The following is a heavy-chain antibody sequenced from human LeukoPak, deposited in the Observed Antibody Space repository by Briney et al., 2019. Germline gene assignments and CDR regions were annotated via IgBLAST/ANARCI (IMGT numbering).Heavy chain of an antibody. CDR1: GYTFTSYY. CDR3: ARSRYDYVWGSYRPNFEY. D-gene: IGHD3-16*02. V-gene: IGHV1-46*01. Sequence: GASVKVSCTASGYTFTSYYIHWVRQAPGQGLEWMGILNPSGGSTTYAQKFQGRVTLTRDTSTSTVYMELSTLRSEDTAVYYCARSRYDYVWGSYRPNFEYWGQGTLVTVSS. J-gene: IGHJ4*02. CDR2: LNPSGGST.